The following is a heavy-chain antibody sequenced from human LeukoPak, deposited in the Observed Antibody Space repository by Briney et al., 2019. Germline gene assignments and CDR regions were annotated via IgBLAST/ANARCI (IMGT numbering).Heavy chain of an antibody. CDR1: GFTFGDYA. CDR3: TRDGPYYFDY. J-gene: IGHJ4*02. V-gene: IGHV3-49*04. Sequence: PGGSLRLSCTASGFTFGDYAMSWVRQAPGKGLEWVGFIRSKAYGGTTEYAASVKGRFTISRDDSKSIAYLQMNSLKTEDTAVYYCTRDGPYYFDYWGQGTLVTVSS. CDR2: IRSKAYGGTT.